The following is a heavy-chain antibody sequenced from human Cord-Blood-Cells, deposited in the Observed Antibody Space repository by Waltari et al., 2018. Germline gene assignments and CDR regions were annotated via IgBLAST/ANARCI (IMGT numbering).Heavy chain of an antibody. CDR3: ARGGNVVVPAAIEEIDY. CDR2: INHSGST. J-gene: IGHJ4*02. Sequence: QVQLQQWGAGRLKPPETLSLTCALYGGSFRGYYWTWIRQPPGKGLAWIGEINHSGSTNYNPSLKSRVTISVDTSKNQFSLKLSSVTAADTAVYYCARGGNVVVPAAIEEIDYWGQGTLVTVSS. CDR1: GGSFRGYY. V-gene: IGHV4-34*01. D-gene: IGHD2-2*01.